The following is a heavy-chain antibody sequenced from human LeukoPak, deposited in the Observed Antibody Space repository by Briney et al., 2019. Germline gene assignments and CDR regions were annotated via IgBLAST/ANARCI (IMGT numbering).Heavy chain of an antibody. CDR2: ISSSGSTI. Sequence: GGSLRLSCAASGFTFSSYSMNWVRQAPGKGLEWVSYISSSGSTIYYADSVKGRFTISRDNAKNSLYLQMNSLRAEDMALYYCAKASEMDYFDYWGQGTLVTVSS. CDR3: AKASEMDYFDY. V-gene: IGHV3-48*04. D-gene: IGHD5-24*01. CDR1: GFTFSSYS. J-gene: IGHJ4*02.